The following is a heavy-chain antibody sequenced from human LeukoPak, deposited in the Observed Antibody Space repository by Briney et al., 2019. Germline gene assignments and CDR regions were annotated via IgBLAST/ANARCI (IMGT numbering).Heavy chain of an antibody. Sequence: GGSLRLSCAASGFTFSSYAMSWVRQAPGKGLEWVSAISGSGGSTYYADSVKGRFTISRDNSKNTLYLQMNSLRAEDTAVYYCAKGLLEDIVVVPAALAFDYWGQGTLVTVSS. V-gene: IGHV3-23*01. CDR3: AKGLLEDIVVVPAALAFDY. J-gene: IGHJ4*02. CDR2: ISGSGGST. CDR1: GFTFSSYA. D-gene: IGHD2-2*01.